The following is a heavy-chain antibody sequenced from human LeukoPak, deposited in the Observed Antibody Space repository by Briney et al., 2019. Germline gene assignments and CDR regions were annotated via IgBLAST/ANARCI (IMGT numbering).Heavy chain of an antibody. D-gene: IGHD5-12*01. CDR1: GGSISSSSYY. Sequence: PSETLSLTCTVSGGSISSSSYYWGWIRQPPGKGLEWIGSIYYSGSTYYNPSLKSRVTISVDTSKNQFSLKLSSVTAEDTAVYYCAKDLVYSGRGVKGYFDYWGQGTLVTVSS. J-gene: IGHJ4*02. V-gene: IGHV4-39*07. CDR2: IYYSGST. CDR3: AKDLVYSGRGVKGYFDY.